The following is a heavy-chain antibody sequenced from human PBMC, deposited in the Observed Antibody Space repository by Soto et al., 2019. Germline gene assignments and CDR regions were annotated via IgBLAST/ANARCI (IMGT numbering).Heavy chain of an antibody. D-gene: IGHD6-13*01. CDR1: GFTFSSYS. CDR2: ISSSSSYI. V-gene: IGHV3-21*01. J-gene: IGHJ5*02. Sequence: GGSLRLSCAASGFTFSSYSMNWVRQAPGKGLEWVSSISSSSSYIYYADSVKGRFTISRDNAKNSLYLQMNSLRAEDTAVYYCARDLDPMKQQLASRYNWFDPWGQGTLVTVSS. CDR3: ARDLDPMKQQLASRYNWFDP.